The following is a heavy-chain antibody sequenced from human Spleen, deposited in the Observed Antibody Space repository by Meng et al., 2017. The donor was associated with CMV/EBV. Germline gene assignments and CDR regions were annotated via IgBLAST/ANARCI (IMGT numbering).Heavy chain of an antibody. CDR2: INHSGST. Sequence: QGQRKQWGAGLLKPSETLALTCAVYGGSFSGYYWSWIRQPPGKGLEWIGEINHSGSTNYNPSLKSRVTISVDTSKNQFSLKLSSVTAADTAVYYCARDRGVPAAPDYWGQGTLVTVSS. D-gene: IGHD2-2*01. V-gene: IGHV4-34*01. CDR3: ARDRGVPAAPDY. J-gene: IGHJ4*02. CDR1: GGSFSGYY.